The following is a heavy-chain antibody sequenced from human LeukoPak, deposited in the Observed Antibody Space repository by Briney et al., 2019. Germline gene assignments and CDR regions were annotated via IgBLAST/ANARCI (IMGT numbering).Heavy chain of an antibody. CDR2: IIPIFGAT. Sequence: SVKVSCKASGGSFSSYGISWVRQAPGQGLEWMGAIIPIFGATYNTQRFQGRVTITADESTSTAYMELSSLRSEDTAVYYCARDRPTGYEYVWGNWRQTFDYWGQGTLVTVSS. D-gene: IGHD3-16*01. J-gene: IGHJ4*02. CDR3: ARDRPTGYEYVWGNWRQTFDY. V-gene: IGHV1-69*13. CDR1: GGSFSSYG.